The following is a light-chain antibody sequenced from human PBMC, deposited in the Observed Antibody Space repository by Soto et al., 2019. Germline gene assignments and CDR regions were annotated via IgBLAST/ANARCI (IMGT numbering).Light chain of an antibody. CDR1: QSVSSY. J-gene: IGKJ1*01. V-gene: IGKV3-15*01. Sequence: EIVVSQSSATLSVSPGGRATLSCRASQSVSSYLAWYQQKPGQAPRLLIYGASTRATGIPARFSGSGSGTEFTLTISILQSEDFAVYYCQQYNDWPPTFGQGTKVDIK. CDR2: GAS. CDR3: QQYNDWPPT.